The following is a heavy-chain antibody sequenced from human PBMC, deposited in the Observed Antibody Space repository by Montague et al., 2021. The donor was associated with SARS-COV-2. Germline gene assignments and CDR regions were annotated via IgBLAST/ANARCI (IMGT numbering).Heavy chain of an antibody. V-gene: IGHV4-31*03. Sequence: TLSLTCTVSGGSISSGGYYWGWIRQHPGKGLEWIGYIYYSGSTYYNPSLKSRVTISVATSKNQFSLKLSSVTAADTAVYYCARAFVVVIAIDAFDIWGQGTMVTVSS. J-gene: IGHJ3*02. CDR3: ARAFVVVIAIDAFDI. CDR1: GGSISSGGYY. CDR2: IYYSGST. D-gene: IGHD2-21*01.